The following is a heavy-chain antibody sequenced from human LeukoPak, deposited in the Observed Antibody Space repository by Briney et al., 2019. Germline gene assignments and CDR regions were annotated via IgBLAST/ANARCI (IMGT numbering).Heavy chain of an antibody. CDR3: ARDTSFDY. CDR2: IYYSGST. CDR1: GGSISSSSYY. Sequence: SETLSLTCTVPGGSISSSSYYWGWIRQPPGKRLEWIGSIYYSGSTYYNPSLKSRVTISVDTSKNQFSLKLSSVTDADKAVYYCARDTSFDYWGQGTLVTVSS. V-gene: IGHV4-39*07. J-gene: IGHJ4*02. D-gene: IGHD2-2*01.